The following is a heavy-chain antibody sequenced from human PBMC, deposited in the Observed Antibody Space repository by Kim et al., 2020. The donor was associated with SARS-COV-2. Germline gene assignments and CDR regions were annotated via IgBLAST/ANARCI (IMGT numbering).Heavy chain of an antibody. CDR3: AKDSRYYGSGSYYANFDY. CDR2: ISYDGSNK. J-gene: IGHJ4*02. Sequence: GGSLRLSCAASGFTFSNYGMHWVRQPPGKGLEWVAVISYDGSNKNYADSVKGRFTISRDNSKNTLYLQMNSLRAEDTAVYYCAKDSRYYGSGSYYANFDYLGQGSLVTVSS. V-gene: IGHV3-30*18. D-gene: IGHD3-10*01. CDR1: GFTFSNYG.